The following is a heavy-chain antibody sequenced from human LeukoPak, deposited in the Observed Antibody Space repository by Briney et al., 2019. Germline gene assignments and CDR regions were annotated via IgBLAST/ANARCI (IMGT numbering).Heavy chain of an antibody. CDR3: AKGDQPLLYGGAFDS. J-gene: IGHJ4*02. CDR1: GFTFSGYT. CDR2: ISFDGSNK. Sequence: GGSLRLSCAASGFTFSGYTMHWVRQAPGKGLEWVALISFDGSNKYYADSVKGRFTISRDNSKNTLYLQMISLRAEDTAVYYCAKGDQPLLYGGAFDSWGQGTLVTVSS. V-gene: IGHV3-30*04. D-gene: IGHD2-2*02.